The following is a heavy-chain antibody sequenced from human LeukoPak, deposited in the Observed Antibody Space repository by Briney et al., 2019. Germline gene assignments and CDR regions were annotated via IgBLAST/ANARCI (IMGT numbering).Heavy chain of an antibody. V-gene: IGHV1-2*06. CDR3: AKDMGAQDAFDI. J-gene: IGHJ3*02. Sequence: ASVKVSCKASGYTFTGYYIHWVQQAPGQGLEWMGRMNPDSGGTNYAQKYQGRVTLTRDTSIGTAYMEVTRLRSDDTAVYYCAKDMGAQDAFDIWGQGTMVTVSS. CDR1: GYTFTGYY. D-gene: IGHD1-26*01. CDR2: MNPDSGGT.